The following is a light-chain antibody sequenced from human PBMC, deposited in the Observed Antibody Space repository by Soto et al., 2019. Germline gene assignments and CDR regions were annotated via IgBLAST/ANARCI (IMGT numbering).Light chain of an antibody. V-gene: IGKV3-20*01. Sequence: EIVLTQSPGTLSLSPGERATLSCRASQSVRSSYLAWYQQKPGQAPRLLIYGASSRATGIPDRFSGSGSGTDFTLTISRLDPEDFAVYYCQQYGSSPSFGQGTKVDIK. CDR2: GAS. CDR3: QQYGSSPS. J-gene: IGKJ1*01. CDR1: QSVRSSY.